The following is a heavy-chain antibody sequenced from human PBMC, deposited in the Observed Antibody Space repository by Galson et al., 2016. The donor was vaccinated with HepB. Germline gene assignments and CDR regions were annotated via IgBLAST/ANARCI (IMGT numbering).Heavy chain of an antibody. CDR3: VKGAGTIDY. CDR2: ISSSSNSM. D-gene: IGHD6-19*01. J-gene: IGHJ4*02. Sequence: SLRLSCAASGFIFNSYSMNWVRQAPGKGLEWISYISSSSNSMYYADSVKGRFTISRDDAENSLYLQMNSLRDEDTAVYYCVKGAGTIDYWGQGTLVTVSS. CDR1: GFIFNSYS. V-gene: IGHV3-48*02.